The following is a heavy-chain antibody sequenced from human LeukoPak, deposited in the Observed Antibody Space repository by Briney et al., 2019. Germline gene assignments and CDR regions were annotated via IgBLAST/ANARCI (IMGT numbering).Heavy chain of an antibody. CDR3: ARVSYGDYGPFDP. CDR2: IYHSGST. Sequence: SETLSLTCTVSGYSISSGYYWGWIRQPPEKGLEWIGSIYHSGSTYYNPSLKSRVTISVDTSKNQFSLKLSSVTAADTAVYYCARVSYGDYGPFDPWGQGTLVTVSS. J-gene: IGHJ5*02. V-gene: IGHV4-38-2*02. CDR1: GYSISSGYY. D-gene: IGHD4-17*01.